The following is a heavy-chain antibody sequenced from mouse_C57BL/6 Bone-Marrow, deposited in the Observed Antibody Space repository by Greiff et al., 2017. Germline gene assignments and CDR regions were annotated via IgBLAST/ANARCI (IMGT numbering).Heavy chain of an antibody. D-gene: IGHD2-4*01. V-gene: IGHV1-5*01. J-gene: IGHJ4*01. CDR1: GYTFTSYW. CDR3: TRSMITTSRAKRLYAMDY. Sequence: EVHLVESGTVLARPGASVKMSCKTSGYTFTSYWMHWVKQRPGQGLEWIGAIYPGNSDTSYNQKFKGKAKLTAVTSASTAYMELSSLTNEDSAVYYCTRSMITTSRAKRLYAMDYWGQGTSVTVSS. CDR2: IYPGNSDT.